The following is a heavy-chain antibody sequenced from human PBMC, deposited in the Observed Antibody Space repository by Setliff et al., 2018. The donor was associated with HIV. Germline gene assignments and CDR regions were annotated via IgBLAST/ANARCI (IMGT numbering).Heavy chain of an antibody. V-gene: IGHV3-74*01. CDR3: ATDLHWAFDY. CDR1: GLTFSNYW. Sequence: PGGSLRLSCVASGLTFSNYWMHWVRQAPGKGLVWVSRIDSDGSDTDYADSVRGRFTISRDNAKNTLYLQMTSLRAEDTAVYYCATDLHWAFDYWGQGSLVTVSS. J-gene: IGHJ4*02. D-gene: IGHD7-27*01. CDR2: IDSDGSDT.